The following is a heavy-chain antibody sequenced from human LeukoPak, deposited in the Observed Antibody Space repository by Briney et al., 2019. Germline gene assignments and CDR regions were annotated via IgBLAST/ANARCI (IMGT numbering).Heavy chain of an antibody. Sequence: SETLSLTCTVSGGSISSGGYYWSWIRQHPGQGLEWIGYIYYSGSTYYNPSLKSRVTISVDTSKNQFSLKLSSVTAADTAVYYCAREPYGSGSYFGYWGQGTLVTVSS. D-gene: IGHD3-10*01. CDR2: IYYSGST. V-gene: IGHV4-31*03. CDR3: AREPYGSGSYFGY. CDR1: GGSISSGGYY. J-gene: IGHJ4*02.